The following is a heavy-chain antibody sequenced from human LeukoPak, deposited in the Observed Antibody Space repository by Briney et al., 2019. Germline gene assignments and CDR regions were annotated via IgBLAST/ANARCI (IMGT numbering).Heavy chain of an antibody. CDR2: INHSGST. CDR3: ASFPALYYYYGMDV. CDR1: GGSFSGYY. V-gene: IGHV4-34*01. J-gene: IGHJ6*02. Sequence: SETLSLTCAVYGGSFSGYYWSWIRQPPGKGLEWIGEINHSGSTNYNPSLKSRVTISVDTSKNQFSLKLSSVTAADTAVYYCASFPALYYYYGMDVWGQGTTVTVSS.